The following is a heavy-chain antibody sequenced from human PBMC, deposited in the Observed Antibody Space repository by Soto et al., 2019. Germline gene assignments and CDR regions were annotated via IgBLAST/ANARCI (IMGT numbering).Heavy chain of an antibody. J-gene: IGHJ4*02. Sequence: PGGSLRLSCAASGFSLSPYWMHWVHQAPGRGLEWVSRLSSDGFGAAYADSVKGRFFISRDIARNTLFLQMDSLRADDTAVYYCARDLGGPDYWGRGTSVTVSS. V-gene: IGHV3-74*03. D-gene: IGHD3-16*01. CDR3: ARDLGGPDY. CDR2: LSSDGFGA. CDR1: GFSLSPYW.